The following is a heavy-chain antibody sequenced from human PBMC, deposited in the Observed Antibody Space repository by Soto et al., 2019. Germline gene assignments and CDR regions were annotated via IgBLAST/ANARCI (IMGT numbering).Heavy chain of an antibody. J-gene: IGHJ4*02. D-gene: IGHD5-18*01. CDR2: IYYSGST. CDR3: ARSPEIVYSYGLAVDY. Sequence: SETLSLTCTVSGGSISSSSYYWGWIRQPPGKGLEWIGSIYYSGSTYYNPSLKSRVTISVDTSKNQFSLKLSSVTAADTAVYYCARSPEIVYSYGLAVDYWGQGTLVTVSS. CDR1: GGSISSSSYY. V-gene: IGHV4-39*01.